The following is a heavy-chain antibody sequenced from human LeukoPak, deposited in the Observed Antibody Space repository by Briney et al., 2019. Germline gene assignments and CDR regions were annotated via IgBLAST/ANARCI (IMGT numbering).Heavy chain of an antibody. CDR2: ISYDGSNK. CDR1: GFTFSSYE. CDR3: ARALNSYGYSYELSDY. Sequence: GGSLRLSCAASGFTFSSYEMNWVRQAPGKGLEWVAVISYDGSNKYYADSVKGRFTISRDNSKNTLYLQMNSLRAEDTAVYYCARALNSYGYSYELSDYWGQGTLVTISS. D-gene: IGHD5-18*01. J-gene: IGHJ4*02. V-gene: IGHV3-30*04.